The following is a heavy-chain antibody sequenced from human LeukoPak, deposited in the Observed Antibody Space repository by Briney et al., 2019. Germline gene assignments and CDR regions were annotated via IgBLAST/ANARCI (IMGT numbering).Heavy chain of an antibody. J-gene: IGHJ4*02. CDR1: GFTFSTYG. Sequence: TGGTLRLYCAASGFTFSTYGMSWVRQAPGKGLECVSSIRDGDGTTYYADSVKGRFTISRDNSKNTLYLQMNNLRAEDTAIYYCVKWYGSGTYYDYWGQGTLVTVSS. V-gene: IGHV3-23*01. D-gene: IGHD3-10*01. CDR2: IRDGDGTT. CDR3: VKWYGSGTYYDY.